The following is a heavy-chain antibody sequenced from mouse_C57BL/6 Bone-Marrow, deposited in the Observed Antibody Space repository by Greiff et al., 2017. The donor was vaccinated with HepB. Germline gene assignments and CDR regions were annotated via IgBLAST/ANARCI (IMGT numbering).Heavy chain of an antibody. Sequence: QVQLQQPGAELVMPGASVKLSCKASGYTFTSYWMHWVKQRPGQGLEWIGEIDPSDSYTNYNQKFKGKSTLTVDKSSSTAYMQLSSLTSEDSAVYYGAREDYGGYRWYFDVWGTGTTVTVSS. CDR2: IDPSDSYT. CDR3: AREDYGGYRWYFDV. J-gene: IGHJ1*03. CDR1: GYTFTSYW. V-gene: IGHV1-69*01. D-gene: IGHD1-1*02.